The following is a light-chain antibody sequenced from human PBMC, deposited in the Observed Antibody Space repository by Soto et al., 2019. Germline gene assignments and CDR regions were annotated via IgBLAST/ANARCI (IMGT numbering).Light chain of an antibody. Sequence: EIVMTQSPASLSVSPGERVTLSCRASQNVNSNLAWYQQKPGQAPRFLIYGASTRATGIPARFSGSGSGTEFTLTISSLQSEDFAVYYWHHYNNWPRTFGQGTKVDIK. J-gene: IGKJ1*01. CDR3: HHYNNWPRT. CDR2: GAS. CDR1: QNVNSN. V-gene: IGKV3-15*01.